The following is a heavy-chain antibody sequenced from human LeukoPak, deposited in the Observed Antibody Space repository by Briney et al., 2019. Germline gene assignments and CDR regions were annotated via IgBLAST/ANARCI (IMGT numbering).Heavy chain of an antibody. CDR2: IFDAGRT. CDR1: GFTVSDTY. J-gene: IGHJ4*02. CDR3: AGATKWLAHDF. V-gene: IGHV3-53*01. D-gene: IGHD6-19*01. Sequence: PAGSLRLSCAASGFTVSDTYMSWVRQAAGKGWEWVSTIFDAGRTTYGDSVKGRFTVSRDTYKNTLFLQMKSLRADDTAVYYCAGATKWLAHDFWGQGTRVTVSS.